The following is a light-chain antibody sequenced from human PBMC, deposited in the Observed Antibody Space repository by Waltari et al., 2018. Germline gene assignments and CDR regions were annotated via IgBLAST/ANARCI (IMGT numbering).Light chain of an antibody. CDR1: QSISRT. Sequence: EIMLTQYPGTLSLSPGERATLSCRASQSISRTLAWYQQKPGQAPRLLIYDAPSRATGIPDRFSGRGSGTDFSLTISRLEPEDFAVYYCQKYGTLPATFGQGTKVEIK. J-gene: IGKJ1*01. V-gene: IGKV3-20*01. CDR2: DAP. CDR3: QKYGTLPAT.